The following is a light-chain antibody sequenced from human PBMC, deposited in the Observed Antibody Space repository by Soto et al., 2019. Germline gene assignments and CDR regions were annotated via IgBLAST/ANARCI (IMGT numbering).Light chain of an antibody. CDR3: QQFENWPWT. Sequence: EIVMTQSPATLSVSPGERATLSCRASQRVSSDSAWYQQKPGQAPRLLIYGAYTRATGIPARFSGTGSGTEFTLTISSLQSEDFAVYYCQQFENWPWTFGQGTKVEIK. CDR2: GAY. V-gene: IGKV3-15*01. J-gene: IGKJ1*01. CDR1: QRVSSD.